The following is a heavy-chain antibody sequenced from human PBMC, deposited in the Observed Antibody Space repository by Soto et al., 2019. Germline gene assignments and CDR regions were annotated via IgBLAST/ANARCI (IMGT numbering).Heavy chain of an antibody. CDR2: INPNSGGT. Sequence: VKVSCKASGYTFTGYYMHWVLQAPGQGLEWMGWINPNSGGTNYAQKFQGRVTMTRDTSISTAYMELSRLRSDDTAVYCCATSLGLWFGELFETYGMDVWGQGTTVTVSS. CDR3: ATSLGLWFGELFETYGMDV. D-gene: IGHD3-10*01. J-gene: IGHJ6*02. CDR1: GYTFTGYY. V-gene: IGHV1-2*02.